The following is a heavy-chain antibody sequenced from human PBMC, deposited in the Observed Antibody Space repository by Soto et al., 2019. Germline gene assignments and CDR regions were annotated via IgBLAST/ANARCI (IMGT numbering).Heavy chain of an antibody. V-gene: IGHV3-23*01. Sequence: GGSLRLSCAASGFTFSSYAMSWVRQAPGKGLEWVSAISGSGGSTYYADSVKGRFTISRDNSKNTLYLQMNSLRAEDTAVYYCAKDSGYSSYSLRATNHFDYWGQGTLVTVYS. CDR1: GFTFSSYA. CDR3: AKDSGYSSYSLRATNHFDY. D-gene: IGHD6-13*01. J-gene: IGHJ4*02. CDR2: ISGSGGST.